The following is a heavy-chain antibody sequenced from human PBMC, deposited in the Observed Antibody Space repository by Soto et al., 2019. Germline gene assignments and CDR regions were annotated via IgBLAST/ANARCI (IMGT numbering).Heavy chain of an antibody. Sequence: SETLSLTCAVSGGSISSGGYSWSWVRQAPGKGLEWIGYIYYSGSTNYNPSLKSRVTISVDTSKNQFSLKLSSVTAADTAVYYCARDKSQFDYWGQGTLVTVSS. CDR1: GGSISSGGYS. CDR2: IYYSGST. CDR3: ARDKSQFDY. V-gene: IGHV4-61*08. J-gene: IGHJ4*02.